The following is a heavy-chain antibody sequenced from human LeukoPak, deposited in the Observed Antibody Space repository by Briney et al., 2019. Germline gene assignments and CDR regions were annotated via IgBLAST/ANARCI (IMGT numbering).Heavy chain of an antibody. D-gene: IGHD1-26*01. Sequence: HSGGSLRLSCAASGFTFSSYSMNWVRQAPGKGLESVSHITASGTAMFYADSVKGRFTISRDNAKNSLYLQMNSLRDEDTAVYYCASSGSYRFDYWGQGTLVTVSS. J-gene: IGHJ4*02. CDR2: ITASGTAM. V-gene: IGHV3-48*02. CDR1: GFTFSSYS. CDR3: ASSGSYRFDY.